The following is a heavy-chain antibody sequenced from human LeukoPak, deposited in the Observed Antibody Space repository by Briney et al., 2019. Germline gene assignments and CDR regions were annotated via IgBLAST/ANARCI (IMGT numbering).Heavy chain of an antibody. D-gene: IGHD3-10*01. V-gene: IGHV4-31*03. Sequence: SETLSLTCTVSGGSISSGGYYWSWIRQHPGKGLEGIGYIYYSGSTYYNPSLKSRVTISVDTSKNQFSLKLSSVTAADTAVYYCAREPRITMVRGVIIGYFDYWAREPWSPSPQ. J-gene: IGHJ4*02. CDR1: GGSISSGGYY. CDR3: AREPRITMVRGVIIGYFDY. CDR2: IYYSGST.